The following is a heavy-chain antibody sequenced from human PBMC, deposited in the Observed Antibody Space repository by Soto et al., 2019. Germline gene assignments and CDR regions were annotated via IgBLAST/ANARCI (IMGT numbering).Heavy chain of an antibody. CDR3: ARGVRQWLATHFDY. J-gene: IGHJ4*02. D-gene: IGHD6-19*01. V-gene: IGHV4-39*01. Sequence: PSETLSLTCTVSGGSFTSTNYFWGWIRQPPGKGLEWIGYMYYNGNTFYSPSLKSRVTMSVDTSKNQFSLDLSSVTAADTAVYYCARGVRQWLATHFDYWGQGPLVTVSS. CDR2: MYYNGNT. CDR1: GGSFTSTNYF.